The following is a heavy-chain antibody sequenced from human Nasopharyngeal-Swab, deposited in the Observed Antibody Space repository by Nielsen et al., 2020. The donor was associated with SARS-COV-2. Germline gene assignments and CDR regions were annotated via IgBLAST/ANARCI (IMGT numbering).Heavy chain of an antibody. V-gene: IGHV1-69*04. D-gene: IGHD6-19*01. CDR1: GGTFSSYA. CDR3: ARDLWLETDYYYLGMDV. Sequence: SVKVSYKASGGTFSSYAITWVRQAPGQGLEWMGRIIPILDIGRYAQKFQGRVTITADKSTNTAYMELSSLTSEDTAVYYCARDLWLETDYYYLGMDVWGQGTTVTVSS. J-gene: IGHJ6*02. CDR2: IIPILDIG.